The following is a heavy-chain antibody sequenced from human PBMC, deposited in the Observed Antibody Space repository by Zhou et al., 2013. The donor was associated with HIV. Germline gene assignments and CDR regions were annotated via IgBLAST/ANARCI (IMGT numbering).Heavy chain of an antibody. CDR1: GGTLNSYA. CDR3: ARVNGRYSYGYGDAFDI. Sequence: QVQLVQSGAEVRKPGSSVKVSCKASGGTLNSYALTWVRQAPGQGLEWMGGFIPIFGTANYAQKFLGRVTITTDESTSTVYMELSSLRSEDTAVYYCARVNGRYSYGYGDAFDIVGPRDMVTVSS. CDR2: FIPIFGTA. V-gene: IGHV1-69*01. J-gene: IGHJ3*02. D-gene: IGHD5-18*01.